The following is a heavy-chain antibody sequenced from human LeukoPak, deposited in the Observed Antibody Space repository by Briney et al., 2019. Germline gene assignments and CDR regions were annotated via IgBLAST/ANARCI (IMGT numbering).Heavy chain of an antibody. D-gene: IGHD6-13*01. J-gene: IGHJ4*02. V-gene: IGHV3-33*06. Sequence: GRSLRLSCAASGFTFSSYGMHWVRQAPGKGLEWVAVIWYDGSNKYYADSVKGRFTISRNNSKNTLYLQMNSLRAEDTAVYYCAKDRGQQLVLDYWGQGTLVTVSS. CDR3: AKDRGQQLVLDY. CDR1: GFTFSSYG. CDR2: IWYDGSNK.